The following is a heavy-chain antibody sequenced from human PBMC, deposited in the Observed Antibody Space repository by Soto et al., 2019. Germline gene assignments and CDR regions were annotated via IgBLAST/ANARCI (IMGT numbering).Heavy chain of an antibody. CDR3: ARVSRDSNWGLFDY. CDR1: GGSISSGDYY. Sequence: PSETLSLTCTVSGGSISSGDYYWSWIRQPPGKGLEWIGYIYYSGSTYCNPSLKSRVTISVDTSKNQFSLKLSSVTAADTAVYYCARVSRDSNWGLFDYWGQGTLVTVSS. J-gene: IGHJ4*02. D-gene: IGHD7-27*01. CDR2: IYYSGST. V-gene: IGHV4-30-4*01.